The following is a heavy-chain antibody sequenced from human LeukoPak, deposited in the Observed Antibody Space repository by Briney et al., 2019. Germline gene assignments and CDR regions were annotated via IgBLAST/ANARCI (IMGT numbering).Heavy chain of an antibody. D-gene: IGHD1-14*01. CDR1: GGSISGYY. Sequence: PSETLSPTCTVSGGSISGYYWSWIRQPAGKGLEWIGRIYTSDIVNYNPSLMSRITMSVDTSKNQFSLKLNSVTAADTAVYYCARVARGSITHLDYWGQGTLVTVSS. J-gene: IGHJ4*02. V-gene: IGHV4-4*07. CDR3: ARVARGSITHLDY. CDR2: IYTSDIV.